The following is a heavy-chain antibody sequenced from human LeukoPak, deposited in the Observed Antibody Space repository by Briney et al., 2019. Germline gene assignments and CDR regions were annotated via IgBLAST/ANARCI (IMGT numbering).Heavy chain of an antibody. V-gene: IGHV1-69*13. J-gene: IGHJ4*02. Sequence: ASVKVSCKASGGTFSSYAISWARQAPGQGLEWMGGIIPIFGTANYAQKFQGRVTITADESTSTAYMELSSLRSEDTAVYYCASSGSYYYDSSGFYYFDYWGQGTLVTVSS. D-gene: IGHD3-22*01. CDR1: GGTFSSYA. CDR3: ASSGSYYYDSSGFYYFDY. CDR2: IIPIFGTA.